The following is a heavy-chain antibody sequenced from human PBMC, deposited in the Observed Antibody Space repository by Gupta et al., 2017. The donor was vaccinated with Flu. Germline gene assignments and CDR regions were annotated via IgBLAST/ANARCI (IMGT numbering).Heavy chain of an antibody. CDR3: ARDAHYFGMDV. V-gene: IGHV3-11*01. Sequence: QVQLVESGGGLIKPGGSLRLSCAASGFTFSDYYMRWIRQAPGKGLEWVSYVSSSATTVVYADSVKGRFTISRDNAKKSLYLQMNNLRAEDTAVYYCARDAHYFGMDVWGQGTTVTVSS. CDR1: GFTFSDYY. CDR2: VSSSATTV. J-gene: IGHJ6*02.